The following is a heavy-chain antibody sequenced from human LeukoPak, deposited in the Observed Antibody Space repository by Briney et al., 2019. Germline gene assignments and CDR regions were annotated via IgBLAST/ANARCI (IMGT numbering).Heavy chain of an antibody. Sequence: ASVKVSCKASGGTFSSYAISWLRQAPGQGLEWMGGIIPIIGTANYAQKFQGRVTITTDESTSTAYMELSSLRSEDTAVYYCARVRYYYGSGSYSVDERTNWCDPWGQGTLVTVSS. CDR3: ARVRYYYGSGSYSVDERTNWCDP. V-gene: IGHV1-69*05. CDR2: IIPIIGTA. D-gene: IGHD3-10*01. CDR1: GGTFSSYA. J-gene: IGHJ5*02.